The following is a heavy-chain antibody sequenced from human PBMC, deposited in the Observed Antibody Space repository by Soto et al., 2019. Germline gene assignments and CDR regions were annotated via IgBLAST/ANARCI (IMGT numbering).Heavy chain of an antibody. Sequence: GESLKISCQSSGYTFSNFWIGWVRQLPGKGLEWMGIIYPGDHETRYSPSFHGKVTISADRSTNTAYLQWNSLEASDTAFYFCARSPRSSPYFDYWGQGALVTVSS. CDR3: ARSPRSSPYFDY. CDR2: IYPGDHET. J-gene: IGHJ4*02. CDR1: GYTFSNFW. V-gene: IGHV5-51*01. D-gene: IGHD6-13*01.